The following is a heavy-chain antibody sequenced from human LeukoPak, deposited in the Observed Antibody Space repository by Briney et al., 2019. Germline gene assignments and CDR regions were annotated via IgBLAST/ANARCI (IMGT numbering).Heavy chain of an antibody. Sequence: GGSLRLSCAASGFTFSSYAMSWVRQAPGKGLEWVSAISGSGGSTYYADSVKGRFTISRGNSKNTLYLQMNSLRAEDTAVYYCAKAPTADYGVYFDYWGQGTLVTVSS. D-gene: IGHD4-17*01. J-gene: IGHJ4*02. CDR2: ISGSGGST. V-gene: IGHV3-23*01. CDR3: AKAPTADYGVYFDY. CDR1: GFTFSSYA.